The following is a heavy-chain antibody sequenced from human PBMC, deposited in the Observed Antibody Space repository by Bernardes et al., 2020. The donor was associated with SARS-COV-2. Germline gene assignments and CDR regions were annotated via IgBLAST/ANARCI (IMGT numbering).Heavy chain of an antibody. CDR2: ISVSGDNT. D-gene: IGHD2-2*01. J-gene: IGHJ4*02. CDR1: GFSVSAYW. CDR3: AKDLEHCSSTTCRKPFDN. V-gene: IGHV3-23*01. Sequence: GGSLRLSCAASGFSVSAYWMHWVRQAPGEGLVWVSGISVSGDNTFYADSVKGRFIISRDNSKNTLYLQMHTLGAEDTAVYYCAKDLEHCSSTTCRKPFDNWGQGTLVTVSS.